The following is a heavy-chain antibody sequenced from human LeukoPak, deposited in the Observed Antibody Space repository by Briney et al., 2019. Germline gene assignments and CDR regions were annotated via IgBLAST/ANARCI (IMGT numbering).Heavy chain of an antibody. CDR2: INSDGSST. CDR1: GFTVSFNY. CDR3: AREYSTGFDP. V-gene: IGHV3-74*01. J-gene: IGHJ5*02. D-gene: IGHD2-15*01. Sequence: PGGSLRLSCAASGFTVSFNYMTWVRQAPGKGLVWVSRINSDGSSTSYADSVKGRFTISRDNAKNTLYLQMNSLRAEDTAVYYCAREYSTGFDPWGQGTLVTVSS.